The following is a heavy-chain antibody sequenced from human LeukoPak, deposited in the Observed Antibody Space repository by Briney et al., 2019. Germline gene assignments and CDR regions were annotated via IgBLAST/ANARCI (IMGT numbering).Heavy chain of an antibody. CDR1: GFTFSSYS. D-gene: IGHD1-26*01. CDR3: ARDRGGSYSAIDY. Sequence: PGGSLRLSCAASGFTFSSYSMNWVRQAPGKGLEWVSFISSGSSTIYYADSVKGRFTISRDNAKNSLYLQMNSLRAEDTAVYYCARDRGGSYSAIDYWGQGTLVTVSS. CDR2: ISSGSSTI. V-gene: IGHV3-48*04. J-gene: IGHJ4*02.